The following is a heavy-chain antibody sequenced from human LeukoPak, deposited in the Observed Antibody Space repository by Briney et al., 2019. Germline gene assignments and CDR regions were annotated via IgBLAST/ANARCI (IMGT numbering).Heavy chain of an antibody. V-gene: IGHV3-15*01. CDR2: IKTKSEGGTT. D-gene: IGHD1-7*01. Sequence: GGSLRLSCTASGLTFRNAGTNWVRQAPGKGLEWVGRIKTKSEGGTTDYAAPAKGRFPIPRDDSKNALFLQMDSLKSDDTAMYYCTTEFKELSSFFYFYYMDVWGTGTTVTISS. CDR1: GLTFRNAG. CDR3: TTEFKELSSFFYFYYMDV. J-gene: IGHJ6*03.